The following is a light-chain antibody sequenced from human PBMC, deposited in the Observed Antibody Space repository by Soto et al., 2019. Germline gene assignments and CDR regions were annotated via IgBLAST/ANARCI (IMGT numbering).Light chain of an antibody. CDR1: RSVSSY. V-gene: IGKV3-11*01. Sequence: EIVLTQSPATLSLSPGESATLSCRASRSVSSYLAWYQQKPGQAPRLLIYDASNRATGIPARFSGSGSGTDFTLTISSLEPEDFGVFYCQQRFDWPKITFGQGTRLEIK. CDR3: QQRFDWPKIT. J-gene: IGKJ5*01. CDR2: DAS.